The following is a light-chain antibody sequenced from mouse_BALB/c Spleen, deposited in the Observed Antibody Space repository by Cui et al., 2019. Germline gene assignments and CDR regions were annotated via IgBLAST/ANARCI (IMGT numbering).Light chain of an antibody. Sequence: ETTVPQSPASLSMDIGEKVTIRCITSNDIDDDTNWYQQNPGEPPKLLISEGNTLRPGVPSRYSRSGYGTDFVLRIENMRSEDVADYYCKQSDNLLTFGAGTKLELK. CDR1: NDIDDD. CDR3: KQSDNLLT. V-gene: IGKV17-121*01. J-gene: IGKJ5*01. CDR2: EGN.